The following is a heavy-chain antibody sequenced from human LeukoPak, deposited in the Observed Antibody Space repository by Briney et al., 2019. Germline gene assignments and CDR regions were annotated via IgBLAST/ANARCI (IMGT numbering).Heavy chain of an antibody. J-gene: IGHJ4*02. Sequence: ASMKVSCKTPGYTFTGYYIHWVRQAPGQGLEWMGWVNPNSGGTHCAQKFQGRVTMTRDTSINTVYMALNWLTSDDTAVYYCARGQQWLEAFDYWGLGTLVTVSS. V-gene: IGHV1-2*02. CDR3: ARGQQWLEAFDY. CDR2: VNPNSGGT. CDR1: GYTFTGYY. D-gene: IGHD6-19*01.